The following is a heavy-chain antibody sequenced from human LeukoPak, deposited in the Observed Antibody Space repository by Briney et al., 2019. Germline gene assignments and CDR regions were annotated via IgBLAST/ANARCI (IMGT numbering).Heavy chain of an antibody. Sequence: PGGSLRLSCEASGFTFSTSWMYWVRQAPGKGLEWVSRINGDGSDPSYADSVKGRFTISRDNAKSTLYLQMNSLRAEDTAVYYCARVRGGSGRSYAADAFDIWGQGTMVTVSS. CDR3: ARVRGGSGRSYAADAFDI. V-gene: IGHV3-74*01. CDR2: INGDGSDP. D-gene: IGHD1-26*01. CDR1: GFTFSTSW. J-gene: IGHJ3*02.